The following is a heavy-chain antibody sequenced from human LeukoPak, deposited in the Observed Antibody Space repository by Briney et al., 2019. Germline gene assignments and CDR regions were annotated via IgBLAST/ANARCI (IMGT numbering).Heavy chain of an antibody. CDR1: GYTFTSYG. Sequence: AASVKVSCKASGYTFTSYGISWVRRAPGQGLEWMGWISAYNGNTNYAQKLQGRVTMTTDTSTSTAYMELRSLRSDDTAVYYCATRGKGNWFDPWGQGTLVTVSS. CDR3: ATRGKGNWFDP. CDR2: ISAYNGNT. J-gene: IGHJ5*02. D-gene: IGHD5-24*01. V-gene: IGHV1-18*04.